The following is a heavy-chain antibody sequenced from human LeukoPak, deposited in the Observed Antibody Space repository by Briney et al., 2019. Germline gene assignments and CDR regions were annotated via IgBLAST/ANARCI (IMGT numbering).Heavy chain of an antibody. J-gene: IGHJ4*02. CDR1: GFTFITYG. CDR3: AKDPSCSGGTCSSYPDY. D-gene: IGHD2-15*01. Sequence: GGSLRLSCAASGFTFITYGMHWVRQAPGKGLEWVAVIQYDGSNKYYADSVEGRFTISRDNSKNTLHLQMNSLRAEDTAVYHCAKDPSCSGGTCSSYPDYWGQGILVTVSS. V-gene: IGHV3-30*02. CDR2: IQYDGSNK.